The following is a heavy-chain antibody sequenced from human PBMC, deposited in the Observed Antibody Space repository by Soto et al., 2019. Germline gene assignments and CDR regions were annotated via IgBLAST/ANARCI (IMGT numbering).Heavy chain of an antibody. V-gene: IGHV4-31*03. CDR3: ARVRGGGPFDD. D-gene: IGHD1-26*01. J-gene: IGHJ4*02. CDR1: VGSISSGGYY. Sequence: PSWTLSLTCTVSVGSISSGGYYWIWIRQHPGKGLEWIGYIYYSGSTYYNPSLKSRVTISVDTSKNQFSLKLSSVAAADTAVYYCARVRGGGPFDDWGQGTLVTVSS. CDR2: IYYSGST.